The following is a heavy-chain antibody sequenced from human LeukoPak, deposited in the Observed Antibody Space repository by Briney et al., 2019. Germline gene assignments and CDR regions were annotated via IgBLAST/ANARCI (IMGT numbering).Heavy chain of an antibody. J-gene: IGHJ4*02. CDR2: INDSGGST. Sequence: GGSLRLSCAASGFTFSSYGMSWVRQAPGKGLEWVSAINDSGGSTYYADSVKGRFTISRDNPKNTLYLQMNSLRAEDTAVYYCAKPAISSRGWYYDYWGQGTLVTVSS. CDR1: GFTFSSYG. CDR3: AKPAISSRGWYYDY. D-gene: IGHD6-19*01. V-gene: IGHV3-23*01.